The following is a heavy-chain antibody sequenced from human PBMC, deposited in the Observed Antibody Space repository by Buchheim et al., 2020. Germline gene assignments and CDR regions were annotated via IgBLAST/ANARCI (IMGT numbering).Heavy chain of an antibody. CDR2: IDPSDSYT. Sequence: EVQLVQFGAEVKKPGEPLRSSCKGSGYSFTSYWISWVRQMPGKGLEWMGRIDPSDSYTNYSPSFQGHVTISPDKPISTTYPQWRSLKASDTAMYYCAGYGQTHGDYWGQGTL. CDR1: GYSFTSYW. D-gene: IGHD3-10*01. CDR3: AGYGQTHGDY. J-gene: IGHJ4*02. V-gene: IGHV5-10-1*03.